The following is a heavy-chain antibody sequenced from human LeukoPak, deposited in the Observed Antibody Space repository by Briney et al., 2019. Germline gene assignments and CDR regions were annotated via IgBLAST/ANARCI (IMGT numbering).Heavy chain of an antibody. CDR2: INADGSTT. J-gene: IGHJ4*02. CDR1: GFTFSSYW. CDR3: ARIPAAGTDFDY. V-gene: IGHV3-74*01. D-gene: IGHD6-13*01. Sequence: GGSLRLSCAASGFTFSSYWMHWVRQAPGKGLVWVSRINADGSTTTYADSVKGRFTISRDNAKNTLYLQMNSLRAEDTAVYYRARIPAAGTDFDYWGQGTLVTVSS.